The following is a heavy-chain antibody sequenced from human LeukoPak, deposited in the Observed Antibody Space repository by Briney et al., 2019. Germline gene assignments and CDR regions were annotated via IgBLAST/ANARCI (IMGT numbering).Heavy chain of an antibody. CDR1: GGSFSGYY. CDR2: INHSGST. D-gene: IGHD1-26*01. Sequence: PSETLSLTCAVYGGSFSGYYWSWIRQPPGKGLEWIGEINHSGSTNYNPSLKSRVTISVDTSKNQFSLKLSSVTAADTPVYYCARTEIVGATLFNYWGQGNLVTVSS. CDR3: ARTEIVGATLFNY. V-gene: IGHV4-34*01. J-gene: IGHJ4*02.